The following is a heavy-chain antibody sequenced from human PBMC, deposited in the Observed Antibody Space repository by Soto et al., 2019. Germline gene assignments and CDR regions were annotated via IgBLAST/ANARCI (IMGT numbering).Heavy chain of an antibody. CDR1: GGTFSSYT. CDR3: ARDPLLTSSSPVAGDEFAY. Sequence: GASVKVSSKASGGTFSSYTISWVRQAPGQGLEWMGRIIPILDIANYAQKFQGRVTITADKSTSTAYMELSSLRSEDTAVYYCARDPLLTSSSPVAGDEFAYWGRGTLVTVSS. D-gene: IGHD2-2*01. J-gene: IGHJ4*02. V-gene: IGHV1-69*04. CDR2: IIPILDIA.